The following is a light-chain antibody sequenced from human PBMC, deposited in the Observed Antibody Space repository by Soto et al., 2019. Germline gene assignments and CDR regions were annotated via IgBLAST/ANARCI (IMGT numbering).Light chain of an antibody. Sequence: EVVMTQSPATLSVSPGDRATLSCRASQSVDTNVAWYQQKPGQAPRLLVYNASTRATGIPARFTGFGSGTDVTLPISRLQSDDFAVYYCQQYYNWPPYTFGQGTKLQIK. CDR3: QQYYNWPPYT. CDR1: QSVDTN. CDR2: NAS. V-gene: IGKV3-15*01. J-gene: IGKJ2*01.